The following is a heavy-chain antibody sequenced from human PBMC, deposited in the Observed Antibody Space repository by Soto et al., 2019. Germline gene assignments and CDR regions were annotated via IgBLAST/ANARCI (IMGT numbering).Heavy chain of an antibody. J-gene: IGHJ6*03. CDR1: GWAFCGHF. V-gene: IGHV4-34*02. CDR2: INSSGDT. CDR3: ARVWNPQSNFNLYDMDV. Sequence: VQLQQWGAGLLKPSETLSLTCAVYGWAFCGHFWTWIRQLPGKGLDWIGAINSSGDTSYNPSLRSRVAMSGDTPERQFSLKLSSVTAADTAVYYCARVWNPQSNFNLYDMDVWAKGTTVTISS. D-gene: IGHD1-1*01.